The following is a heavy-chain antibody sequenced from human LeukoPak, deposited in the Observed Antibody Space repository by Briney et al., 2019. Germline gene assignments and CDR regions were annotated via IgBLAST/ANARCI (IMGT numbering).Heavy chain of an antibody. CDR2: IYTSGST. CDR3: ARDLSATAVDV. Sequence: SETLSLTCTVSGGSISSGSYYWSWIRQPAGKGLEWIGRIYTSGSTNYNPSLKSRVTISVDTSKNQFSLKLSSVTAADTAVYYCARDLSATAVDVWGKGTTVTVSS. D-gene: IGHD5-24*01. CDR1: GGSISSGSYY. J-gene: IGHJ6*04. V-gene: IGHV4-61*02.